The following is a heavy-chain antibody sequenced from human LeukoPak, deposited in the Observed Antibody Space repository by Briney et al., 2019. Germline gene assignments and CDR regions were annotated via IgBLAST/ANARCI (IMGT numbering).Heavy chain of an antibody. J-gene: IGHJ4*02. CDR3: TTDGVGVEGATYDN. CDR2: IKAKAHGGTI. CDR1: GFTFINAW. V-gene: IGHV3-15*01. D-gene: IGHD1-26*01. Sequence: GGSLRLSCAASGFTFINAWMAWVRQAPGKGLQWVGRIKAKAHGGTIEYAAPVKGRFTISRDDSKNTLYLQMNSLKTEDTAVYYCTTDGVGVEGATYDNWGQGTLVSVSS.